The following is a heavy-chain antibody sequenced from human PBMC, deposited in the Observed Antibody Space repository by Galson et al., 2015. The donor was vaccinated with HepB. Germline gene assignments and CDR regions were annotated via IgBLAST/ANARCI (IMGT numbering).Heavy chain of an antibody. CDR3: ARFATGYEYFFDY. V-gene: IGHV1-18*01. CDR1: GYTFSSYG. Sequence: SVKVSCKASGYTFSSYGISGVRWAPGEGHEWMGWISAYNGNTNDEKTFQGRVTMSTDTSTSTAYMALRSLRSDDTAVYYFARFATGYEYFFDYWAQGTLVNVSS. CDR2: ISAYNGNT. J-gene: IGHJ4*02. D-gene: IGHD5-12*01.